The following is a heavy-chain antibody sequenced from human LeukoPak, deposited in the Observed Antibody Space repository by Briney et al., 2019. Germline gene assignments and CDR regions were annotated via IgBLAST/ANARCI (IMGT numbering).Heavy chain of an antibody. V-gene: IGHV3-30*04. J-gene: IGHJ6*03. D-gene: IGHD4-17*01. CDR2: ISYDGSSK. CDR3: ARVPLYGDYQLFYYMDV. Sequence: GGSLRLSCAASGFTFSTYAMHWVRQAPGKGLEWVAVISYDGSSKYYADSVKGRFTISRDNSKNTLYLQMNSLRAEDTAVYYCARVPLYGDYQLFYYMDVWGKGTTVTVSS. CDR1: GFTFSTYA.